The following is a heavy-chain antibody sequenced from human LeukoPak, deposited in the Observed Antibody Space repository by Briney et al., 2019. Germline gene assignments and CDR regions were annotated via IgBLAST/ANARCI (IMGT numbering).Heavy chain of an antibody. Sequence: HAGGSLRISCAASGFTFSSYSMNWVRQAPGKGLEWVSYISSSSSTIYYADSVKGRFTISRDNSKNTLYLQMNSLRAEDTAVYYCATRLFYCGGDCSDAFDIWGQGTMVTVSS. CDR1: GFTFSSYS. CDR3: ATRLFYCGGDCSDAFDI. D-gene: IGHD2-21*02. J-gene: IGHJ3*02. CDR2: ISSSSSTI. V-gene: IGHV3-48*01.